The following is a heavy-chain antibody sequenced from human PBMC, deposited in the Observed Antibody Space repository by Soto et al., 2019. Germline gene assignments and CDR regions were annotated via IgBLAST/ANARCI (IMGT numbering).Heavy chain of an antibody. CDR3: AADYGFEDAFDI. J-gene: IGHJ3*02. D-gene: IGHD3-10*01. Sequence: ASVNVSCKASGYTFTSYAMHWVRQAPGQRLEWMGWINAGNGNTKYSQKFQERVTITRDMSASTAYMELSSLRSEDTAVYYCAADYGFEDAFDIWGQGTMVTVSS. V-gene: IGHV1-3*01. CDR2: INAGNGNT. CDR1: GYTFTSYA.